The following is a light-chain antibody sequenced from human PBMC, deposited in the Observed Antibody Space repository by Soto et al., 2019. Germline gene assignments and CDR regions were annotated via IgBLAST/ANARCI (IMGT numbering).Light chain of an antibody. CDR1: QAISNY. Sequence: DIQMTQSPSSLSASVGDRVTITCQASQAISNYLNWYQQKPVKAPKLLIYDASNLETGVPSRFSGSGSGTDFTFTISSLQPEDIATYYCQQYDNLPPFTFGPGTKVDIK. CDR2: DAS. J-gene: IGKJ3*01. V-gene: IGKV1-33*01. CDR3: QQYDNLPPFT.